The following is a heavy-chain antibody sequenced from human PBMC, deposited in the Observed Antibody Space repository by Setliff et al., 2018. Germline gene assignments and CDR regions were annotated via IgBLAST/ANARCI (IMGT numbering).Heavy chain of an antibody. CDR2: MYYSGDT. D-gene: IGHD2-2*01. J-gene: IGHJ4*02. V-gene: IGHV4-59*02. CDR3: TRGGERYHTAN. CDR1: GGSVRGYY. Sequence: SETLSLTCTVSGGSVRGYYWSWIRQPPGKGLEWIGYMYYSGDTNYNPSLKSRVTISVDTSKNQFSLNLSSVTAADTAVYYCTRGGERYHTANWGQGTLVTVSS.